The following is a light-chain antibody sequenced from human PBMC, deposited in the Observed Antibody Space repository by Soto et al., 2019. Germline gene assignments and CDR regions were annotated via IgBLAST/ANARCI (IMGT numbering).Light chain of an antibody. V-gene: IGKV2-30*01. Sequence: DVVMTQSPLSLPVTLGQPASISCRSSQSLVYSDGNTYLNWFQQRPGQSPRRLISKVSNRDSGVPDRFSGSGSGTDFTLQISRVEADDVGVYYCMQGTHWPVTFGLRTKLEIK. CDR1: QSLVYSDGNTY. J-gene: IGKJ2*01. CDR3: MQGTHWPVT. CDR2: KVS.